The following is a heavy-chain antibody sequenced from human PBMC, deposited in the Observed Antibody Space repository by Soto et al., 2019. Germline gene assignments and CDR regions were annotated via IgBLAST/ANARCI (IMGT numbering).Heavy chain of an antibody. D-gene: IGHD3-9*01. V-gene: IGHV3-49*03. J-gene: IGHJ4*02. CDR3: TRWRSDDYDILTGYSNFDY. CDR1: GFTFGDYA. CDR2: IRSKAYGGTT. Sequence: PGGSLRLSCTASGFTFGDYAMSWFRQAPGKGLEWVGFIRSKAYGGTTEYAASVKGRFTISRDDSRSISYLQMNSLKTEDTAVYYCTRWRSDDYDILTGYSNFDYWGQGT.